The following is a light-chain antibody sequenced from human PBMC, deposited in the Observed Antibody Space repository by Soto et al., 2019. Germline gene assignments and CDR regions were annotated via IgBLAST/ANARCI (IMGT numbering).Light chain of an antibody. CDR2: DVS. J-gene: IGLJ1*01. V-gene: IGLV2-14*01. CDR1: SSDVGGYNY. Sequence: TQPASVSGSPGQSITISCTGTSSDVGGYNYVSWYQQHPGKAPKLMIYDVSNRPSGVSNRFSGSKSGNTASLTISGLQAEDEADYYCSSYTSSSPYVFGTGTKLTVL. CDR3: SSYTSSSPYV.